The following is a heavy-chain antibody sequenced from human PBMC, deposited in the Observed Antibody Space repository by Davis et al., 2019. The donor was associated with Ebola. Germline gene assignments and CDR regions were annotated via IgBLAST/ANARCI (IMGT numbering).Heavy chain of an antibody. J-gene: IGHJ6*02. D-gene: IGHD1-7*01. CDR1: GFTFSGSA. Sequence: GGSLRLSCAASGFTFSGSAMHWVRQASGKGLEWVGRIRSKANSYATAYAASVKGRFTISRDDSKNTAYLQMNSLKTEDTAVYCTRQGDSRWNLGMDVWGQGTTVTVSS. CDR2: IRSKANSYAT. CDR3: TRQGDSRWNLGMDV. V-gene: IGHV3-73*01.